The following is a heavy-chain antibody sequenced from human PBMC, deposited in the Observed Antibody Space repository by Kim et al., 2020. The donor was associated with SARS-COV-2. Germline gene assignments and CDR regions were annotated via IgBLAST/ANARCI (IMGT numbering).Heavy chain of an antibody. D-gene: IGHD5-12*01. V-gene: IGHV3-64*01. CDR2: IHSNGYST. J-gene: IGHJ4*02. CDR1: GLSFSRYS. Sequence: GGSLRLSCAASGLSFSRYSMHWVRQAPGRGLEYVAGIHSNGYSTYYGNSVKGRVTVSRDIFNSTLYLQMGSLRPEDTAMYYCARGTYGGYDYWGQGTLV. CDR3: ARGTYGGYDY.